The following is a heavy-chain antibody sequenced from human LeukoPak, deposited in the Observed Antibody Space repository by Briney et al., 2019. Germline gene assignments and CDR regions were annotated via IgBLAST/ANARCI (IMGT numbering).Heavy chain of an antibody. Sequence: TGGSLRLSCAASGFTFSSYAMSWVHQAPGKGLEWVSAISGSGGSTYYADSVKGRFTISRDNSKNTLYLQMNSLRAEDTAVYYCAKDLMSGSYLRYFDYWGQGTLVTVSS. D-gene: IGHD1-26*01. V-gene: IGHV3-23*01. CDR3: AKDLMSGSYLRYFDY. J-gene: IGHJ4*02. CDR1: GFTFSSYA. CDR2: ISGSGGST.